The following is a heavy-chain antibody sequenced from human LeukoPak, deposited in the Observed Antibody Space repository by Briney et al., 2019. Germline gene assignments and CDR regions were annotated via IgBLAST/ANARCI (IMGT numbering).Heavy chain of an antibody. J-gene: IGHJ4*02. D-gene: IGHD3-10*01. V-gene: IGHV4-34*01. Sequence: SETLSLTCAVYGGSFSGYYWSWIRQPPGKGLEWIGEINHSGSTNYNPSLKSRVTISVDTSKNQFSLKLSSVTAADTAVYYCAREGCGSGSYYDYWGQGTLVTVSS. CDR2: INHSGST. CDR1: GGSFSGYY. CDR3: AREGCGSGSYYDY.